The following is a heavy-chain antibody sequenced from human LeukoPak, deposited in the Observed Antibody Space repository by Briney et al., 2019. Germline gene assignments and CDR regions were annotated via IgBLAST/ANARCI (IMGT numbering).Heavy chain of an antibody. Sequence: SETLSLTCTVSGGSISSYYWSWIRQPPGKGLEWIGYIYYSGSANYNPSLRSRVTISVDTSKNQFSLTLSSVTAADTAVYYCARVDRSSWPFYFDHWGQGILVTVSS. J-gene: IGHJ4*02. CDR2: IYYSGSA. D-gene: IGHD6-13*01. CDR3: ARVDRSSWPFYFDH. CDR1: GGSISSYY. V-gene: IGHV4-59*01.